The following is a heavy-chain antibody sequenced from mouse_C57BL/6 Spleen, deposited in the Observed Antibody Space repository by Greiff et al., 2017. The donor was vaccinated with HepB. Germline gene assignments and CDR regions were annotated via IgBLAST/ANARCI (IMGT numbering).Heavy chain of an antibody. Sequence: VQVVESGAELVRPGASVTLSCKASGYTFTDYEMHWVKQTPVHGLEWIGAIDPETGGTAYNQKFKGKAILTADKSSSTAYMELRSLTSEDSAVYYCTWDDAMDYWGQGTSVTVSS. V-gene: IGHV1-15*01. CDR1: GYTFTDYE. D-gene: IGHD4-1*01. CDR2: IDPETGGT. CDR3: TWDDAMDY. J-gene: IGHJ4*01.